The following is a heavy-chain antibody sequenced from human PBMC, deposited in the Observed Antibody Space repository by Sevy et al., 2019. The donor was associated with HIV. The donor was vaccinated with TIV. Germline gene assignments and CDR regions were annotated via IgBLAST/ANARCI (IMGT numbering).Heavy chain of an antibody. D-gene: IGHD2-15*01. CDR2: ISGSGGNS. Sequence: GGSLRLSCAASGFTFSNYAMSWVRLAPGKGLEWVSLISGSGGNSYCADSVKGRFTISRDNSKNTLYLQMNSLRAEDTGVYHCAKDRSCSGGRCPYDAVDIWGQGTMVTVSS. CDR3: AKDRSCSGGRCPYDAVDI. J-gene: IGHJ3*02. V-gene: IGHV3-23*01. CDR1: GFTFSNYA.